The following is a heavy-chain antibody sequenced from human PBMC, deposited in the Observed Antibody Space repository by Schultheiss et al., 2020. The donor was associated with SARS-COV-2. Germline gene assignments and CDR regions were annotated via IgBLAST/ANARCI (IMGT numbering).Heavy chain of an antibody. CDR3: ARARYSSSWYRNYYYGMDV. J-gene: IGHJ6*02. CDR1: GGSFSGYY. D-gene: IGHD6-13*01. CDR2: INHSGST. Sequence: SETLSLTCAVYGGSFSGYYWSWIRQPPGKGLEWIGEINHSGSTNYNPSLKSRVTISVDKSKNQFSLKLSSVTAADTAVYYCARARYSSSWYRNYYYGMDVWGQGATVTVSS. V-gene: IGHV4-34*01.